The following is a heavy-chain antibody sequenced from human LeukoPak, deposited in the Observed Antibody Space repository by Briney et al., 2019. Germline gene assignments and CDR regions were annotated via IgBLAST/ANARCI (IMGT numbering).Heavy chain of an antibody. CDR2: IYYSGST. Sequence: SETLSLTCTVSGGSISSYYWSWIRQPPGKGLEWIGYIYYSGSTNYNPSLKSRVTISVDTSKNQFSLKLSSVTAADTAVYYCARDVRSTPYPGRAFDIWGQGTMVTVSS. D-gene: IGHD2-15*01. J-gene: IGHJ3*02. V-gene: IGHV4-59*12. CDR3: ARDVRSTPYPGRAFDI. CDR1: GGSISSYY.